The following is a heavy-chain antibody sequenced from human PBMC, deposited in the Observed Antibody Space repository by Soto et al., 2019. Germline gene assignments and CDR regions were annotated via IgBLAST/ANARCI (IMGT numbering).Heavy chain of an antibody. Sequence: LVNPTQTLTLTCTFSGFSLSTSGMCVSWIRQPPGKALEWLALIDWDDDKYYSTSLKTRLTISKDTSKNQVVLTMTNMDPVDTATYYCARIPAARRYYYYYGMDVWGQGTTVTVSS. CDR2: IDWDDDK. CDR3: ARIPAARRYYYYYGMDV. V-gene: IGHV2-70*01. CDR1: GFSLSTSGMC. J-gene: IGHJ6*02. D-gene: IGHD6-6*01.